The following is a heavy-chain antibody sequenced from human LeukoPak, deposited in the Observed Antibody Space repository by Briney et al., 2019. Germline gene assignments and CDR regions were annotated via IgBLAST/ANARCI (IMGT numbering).Heavy chain of an antibody. Sequence: PGGSLRLSCVASGFTLSTFWMTWVRQAPGKGLEWVANIKQDGSEKNYVDSVKGRFTISRDNAKNSLYMQMNSLRVGDTAVYDCARGGIAMAGSMSLMDWGQGTLVTVSS. D-gene: IGHD6-19*01. CDR1: GFTLSTFW. V-gene: IGHV3-7*03. CDR2: IKQDGSEK. CDR3: ARGGIAMAGSMSLMD. J-gene: IGHJ4*02.